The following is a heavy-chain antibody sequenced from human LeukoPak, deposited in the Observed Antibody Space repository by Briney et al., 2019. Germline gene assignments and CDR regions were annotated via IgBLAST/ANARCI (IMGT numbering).Heavy chain of an antibody. J-gene: IGHJ4*02. CDR2: IRYDGSNK. V-gene: IGHV3-30*02. CDR1: GFTFSSYG. CDR3: AKDQARIKSIVVVPAAKRGYSDY. D-gene: IGHD2-2*01. Sequence: GGSLRLSCAASGFTFSSYGMHWVRQAPGKGLEWVAFIRYDGSNKYYADSVKGRFTISRDNSKNTLYLQMNSLIAEDTAVYYCAKDQARIKSIVVVPAAKRGYSDYWGQGTLVTVSS.